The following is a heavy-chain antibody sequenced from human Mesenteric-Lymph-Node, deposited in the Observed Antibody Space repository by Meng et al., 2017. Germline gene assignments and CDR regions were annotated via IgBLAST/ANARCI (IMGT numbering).Heavy chain of an antibody. CDR3: VRAAAGDY. CDR2: IWYDGSNK. CDR1: GFTFSSYG. V-gene: IGHV3-33*08. J-gene: IGHJ4*02. D-gene: IGHD6-13*01. Sequence: GHLGGSGGGVVQPGRSLRLSCAASGFTFSSYGMHWVRQAPGKGLEWVAVIWYDGSNKYYADSVKGRFTISRDNAKNSLYLQMNSLRAEDTVVYYCVRAAAGDYWGQGTLVTVSS.